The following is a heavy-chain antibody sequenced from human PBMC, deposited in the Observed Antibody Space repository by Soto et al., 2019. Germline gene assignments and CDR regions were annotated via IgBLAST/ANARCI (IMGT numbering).Heavy chain of an antibody. J-gene: IGHJ6*02. CDR2: INHSGST. V-gene: IGHV4-34*01. D-gene: IGHD2-2*02. CDR3: AREGCSSTSCYRGRAYYYYGMDV. CDR1: GGSFSGYY. Sequence: SETLSLTCAVYGGSFSGYYWSWIRQPPGKGLEWIGEINHSGSTNCNPSLKSRVTISVDTSKNQFSLKLSSVTAADTAVYYCAREGCSSTSCYRGRAYYYYGMDVWGQGTTVIVSS.